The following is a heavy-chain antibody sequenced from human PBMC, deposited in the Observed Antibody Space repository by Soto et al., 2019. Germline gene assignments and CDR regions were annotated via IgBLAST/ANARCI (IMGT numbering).Heavy chain of an antibody. CDR2: IKQDGSEK. V-gene: IGHV3-7*05. D-gene: IGHD3-3*01. J-gene: IGHJ6*02. CDR3: AREEDYDFWSGLSLYYYYGMDV. Sequence: PGGSLRLSCAASGFTYSSYWMSWVRQAPGKGLEWVANIKQDGSEKYYVDSVKGRFTISRDNAKNSLYLQMNSLRAEDAAVYYCAREEDYDFWSGLSLYYYYGMDVWGQGTTVTVSS. CDR1: GFTYSSYW.